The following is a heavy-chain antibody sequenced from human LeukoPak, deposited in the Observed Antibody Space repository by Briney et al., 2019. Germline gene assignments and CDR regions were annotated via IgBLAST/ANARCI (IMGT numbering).Heavy chain of an antibody. D-gene: IGHD3-3*01. J-gene: IGHJ6*02. CDR3: TGSITVFGVVPYDLDV. CDR2: IRSTDFGGTT. CDR1: GFTFRDYA. V-gene: IGHV3-49*04. Sequence: GGSLRLSCSASGFTFRDYAMSWVRQTPGKGLEWVGYIRSTDFGGTTEYAASVKGRFIIPRDDSTSSFYLQMNSLKTEDTAIYYCTGSITVFGVVPYDLDVWGQGTTVTVSS.